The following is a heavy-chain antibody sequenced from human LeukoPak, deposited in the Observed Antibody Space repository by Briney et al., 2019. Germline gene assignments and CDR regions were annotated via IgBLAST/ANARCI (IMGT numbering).Heavy chain of an antibody. Sequence: PGGPLRLSCAASGFSFSKYAMHWVRQAPGKGLEWVAVISFDETKKYCADSVKGRFTISRDNSNNTLFLQMNSVKTEDTAVYFCARMKVIKGASLDYWGQGSLVTVFS. D-gene: IGHD2-21*01. CDR3: ARMKVIKGASLDY. J-gene: IGHJ4*02. V-gene: IGHV3-30-3*01. CDR2: ISFDETKK. CDR1: GFSFSKYA.